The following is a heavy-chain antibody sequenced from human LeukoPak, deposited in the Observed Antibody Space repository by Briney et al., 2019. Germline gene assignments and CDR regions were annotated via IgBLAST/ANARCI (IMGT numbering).Heavy chain of an antibody. V-gene: IGHV1-46*01. CDR2: INPRGGST. J-gene: IGHJ6*03. CDR3: ARRSVPRRHYYYYYMDV. Sequence: ASVKVSCKASGYTFTSYYMHWVRQAPGQALEWMGIINPRGGSTSYAQKCQGRVTMTRDMSTSTVYMELSSLRAEDTAVYYCARRSVPRRHYYYYYMDVWGKGTTVTVSS. CDR1: GYTFTSYY.